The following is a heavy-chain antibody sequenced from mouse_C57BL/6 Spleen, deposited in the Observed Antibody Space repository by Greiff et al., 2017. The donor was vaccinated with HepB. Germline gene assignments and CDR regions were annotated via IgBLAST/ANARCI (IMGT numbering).Heavy chain of an antibody. CDR1: GYTFTSYW. CDR3: ARYGNYVTYYYAMDY. D-gene: IGHD2-1*01. J-gene: IGHJ4*01. Sequence: QVHVKQPGAELVKPGASVKMSCKASGYTFTSYWITWVKQRPGQGLEWIGDIYPGSGSTNYNEKFKSKATLTVDTSSSTAYMQLSSLTSEDSAVYYCARYGNYVTYYYAMDYWGQGTSVTVSS. CDR2: IYPGSGST. V-gene: IGHV1-55*01.